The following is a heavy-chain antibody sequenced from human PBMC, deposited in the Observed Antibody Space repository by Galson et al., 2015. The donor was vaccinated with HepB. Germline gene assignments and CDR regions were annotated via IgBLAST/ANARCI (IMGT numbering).Heavy chain of an antibody. J-gene: IGHJ5*02. CDR1: GYTFTGYY. CDR2: INPNSGGT. V-gene: IGHV1-2*06. Sequence: SVKVSCKVSGYTFTGYYMHWVRQAPGQGLEWMGRINPNSGGTNYAQKFQGRVTMTRDTSISTAYMELSRLRSDDTAVYYCAREMVRGGWFDPWGQGTLVTVSS. CDR3: AREMVRGGWFDP. D-gene: IGHD3-10*01.